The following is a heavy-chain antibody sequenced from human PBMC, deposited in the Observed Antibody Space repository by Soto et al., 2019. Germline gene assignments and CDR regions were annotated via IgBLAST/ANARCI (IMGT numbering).Heavy chain of an antibody. V-gene: IGHV4-34*01. CDR2: INHSGRV. CDR1: GGCFSGHS. Sequence: PSETLSLTCAVGGGCFSGHSWSWNRQSPGKGLEWIGDINHSGRVNYSPSLKSRVTISLDTSKNQFSLTLSAVTAADTAMYYCSTRAYDTNGYYRFGPWGQGTLVTVSS. J-gene: IGHJ5*01. D-gene: IGHD3-22*01. CDR3: STRAYDTNGYYRFGP.